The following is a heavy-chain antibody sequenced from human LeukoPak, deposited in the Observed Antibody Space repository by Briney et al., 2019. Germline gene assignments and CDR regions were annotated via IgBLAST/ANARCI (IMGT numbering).Heavy chain of an antibody. J-gene: IGHJ4*02. Sequence: PSETLSLTCTVSGGSLSTYYWSWIRQPAGKGREGIGRIHISGNTDYNPSLESRVTMSVLTPKNQFSLKLTSVTDADTALYYCAREGSMTARPFVSIDYGGQGTLVTVSS. CDR2: IHISGNT. CDR1: GGSLSTYY. V-gene: IGHV4-4*07. CDR3: AREGSMTARPFVSIDY. D-gene: IGHD6-6*01.